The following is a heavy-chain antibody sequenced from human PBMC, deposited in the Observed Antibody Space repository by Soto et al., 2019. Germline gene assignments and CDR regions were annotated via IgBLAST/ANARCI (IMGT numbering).Heavy chain of an antibody. CDR2: ISSSSSYI. J-gene: IGHJ4*02. CDR1: GFTFRDYS. D-gene: IGHD3-10*01. V-gene: IGHV3-21*06. CDR3: AREGGSGRPLDY. Sequence: EVPLVESGGGLVKPGGSLRLSCAASGFTFRDYSMNWVRQAPGKGLEWVSSISSSSSYIYYADSVKGRFTISRDNAKNSLYLQMNSLRAEDTAVYYCAREGGSGRPLDYWGQGTLVTVSS.